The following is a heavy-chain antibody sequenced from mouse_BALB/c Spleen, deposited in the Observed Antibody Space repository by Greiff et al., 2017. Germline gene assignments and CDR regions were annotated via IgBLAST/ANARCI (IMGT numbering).Heavy chain of an antibody. Sequence: QVQLKESGPELVKPGALVKISCKASGYTFTSYDINWVKQRPGQGLEWIGWIYPGDGSTKYNEKFKGKATLTSDKSSSTAYMELSSLTSEDSAVYYCARELYDYGRAWFAYWGQGTLVTVSA. D-gene: IGHD2-4*01. CDR2: IYPGDGST. V-gene: IGHV1S56*01. CDR1: GYTFTSYD. J-gene: IGHJ3*01. CDR3: ARELYDYGRAWFAY.